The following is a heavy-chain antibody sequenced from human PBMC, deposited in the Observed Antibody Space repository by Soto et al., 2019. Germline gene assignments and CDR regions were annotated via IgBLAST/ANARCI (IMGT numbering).Heavy chain of an antibody. CDR2: ISSSSSYI. CDR1: GFTFSSYS. Sequence: KPGVALRLSCAASGFTFSSYSMNWVRQAPGKGLEWVSSISSSSSYIYYADSVKGRFTISRDNAKNSLYLQMNSLRAEDTAVYYCARAGEYSSSSFDYWGQGTLVTVSS. J-gene: IGHJ4*02. D-gene: IGHD6-6*01. V-gene: IGHV3-21*01. CDR3: ARAGEYSSSSFDY.